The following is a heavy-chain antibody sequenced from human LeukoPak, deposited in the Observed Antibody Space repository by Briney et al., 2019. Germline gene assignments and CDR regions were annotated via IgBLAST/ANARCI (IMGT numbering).Heavy chain of an antibody. D-gene: IGHD5-18*01. V-gene: IGHV5-51*01. Sequence: GESLKISRKGSGYSFTSYWIGWVRQMPGKGLEWMGIIYPGDSDTRYSPSFQGQVTISADKSISTAYLQWSSLKASDTAMYYCAAQTAMVRGGFDYWGQGTLVTVSS. J-gene: IGHJ4*02. CDR2: IYPGDSDT. CDR3: AAQTAMVRGGFDY. CDR1: GYSFTSYW.